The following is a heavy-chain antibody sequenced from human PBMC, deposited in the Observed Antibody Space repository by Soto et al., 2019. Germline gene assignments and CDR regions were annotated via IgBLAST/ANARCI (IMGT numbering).Heavy chain of an antibody. D-gene: IGHD4-4*01. CDR2: ISGSGGST. V-gene: IGHV3-23*01. Sequence: GGSLRLSCAASGFTFSSYAMSWVRQAPGKGLEWVSGISGSGGSTYYADSVKGRFTISRDNSKNTLYLQMNSLRAEDTAVYYCAKDGLHDRDKAFDPWGQGTLVTVSS. CDR1: GFTFSSYA. CDR3: AKDGLHDRDKAFDP. J-gene: IGHJ5*02.